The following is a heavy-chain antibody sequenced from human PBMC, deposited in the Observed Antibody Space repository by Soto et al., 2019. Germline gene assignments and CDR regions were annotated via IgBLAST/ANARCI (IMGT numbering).Heavy chain of an antibody. CDR3: VKSQDSSGYYLDYYYYGMDV. CDR1: GFTFDDYT. Sequence: GGSLRLSCAASGFTFDDYTMHWVRQAPGKGLEWVSLISWDGGSTYYADSVKGRFTISRDNSKNSLYLQMNSLRTEDTALYYCVKSQDSSGYYLDYYYYGMDVWGQGTTVTVSS. V-gene: IGHV3-43*01. D-gene: IGHD3-22*01. J-gene: IGHJ6*02. CDR2: ISWDGGST.